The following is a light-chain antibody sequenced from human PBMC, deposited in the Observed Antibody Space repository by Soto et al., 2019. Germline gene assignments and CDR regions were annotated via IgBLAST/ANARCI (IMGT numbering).Light chain of an antibody. Sequence: QSVLTQPASVSGSPGQSITISCTGISSDIGGYNYVSWYQQHPGKAPKLMIYDVSDRPSGVSNRFSGSKSGNTASLTISGLQAEDEADYYCASYASSNTVLFGGGTKLTVL. CDR2: DVS. CDR3: ASYASSNTVL. CDR1: SSDIGGYNY. V-gene: IGLV2-14*03. J-gene: IGLJ2*01.